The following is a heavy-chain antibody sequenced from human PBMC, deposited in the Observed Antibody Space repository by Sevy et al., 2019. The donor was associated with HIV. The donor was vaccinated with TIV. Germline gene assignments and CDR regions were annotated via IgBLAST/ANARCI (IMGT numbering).Heavy chain of an antibody. CDR1: GGSITSLY. CDR2: IYYDGHI. CDR3: AGENAWGRGYS. J-gene: IGHJ4*02. Sequence: SETLSLTCTVSGGSITSLYWNWIRQPPGKGLEWIAYIYYDGHINYNPSLKSRVTLSLDTSKNQFSLGLRSVTAADTAMYYCAGENAWGRGYSWVQGTLVTVSS. D-gene: IGHD1-26*01. V-gene: IGHV4-59*08.